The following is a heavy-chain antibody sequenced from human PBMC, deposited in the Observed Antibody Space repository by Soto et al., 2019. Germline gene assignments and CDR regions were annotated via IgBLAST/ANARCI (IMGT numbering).Heavy chain of an antibody. Sequence: ASVKVSCKASGGTFSSYAISWVRQAPGQGLEWMGGIIPIFGTANYAQKFQGRVTITADESTSTAYMELSSLRSEDTAVYYCASLNPYCSSTSCSDYWGQGTLVTVSS. CDR1: GGTFSSYA. D-gene: IGHD2-2*01. CDR2: IIPIFGTA. CDR3: ASLNPYCSSTSCSDY. J-gene: IGHJ4*02. V-gene: IGHV1-69*13.